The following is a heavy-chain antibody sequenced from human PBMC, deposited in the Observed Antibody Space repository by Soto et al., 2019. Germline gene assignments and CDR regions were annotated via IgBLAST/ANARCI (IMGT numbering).Heavy chain of an antibody. J-gene: IGHJ4*02. CDR1: GFTFSDYY. Sequence: GGSLRLSCAASGFTFSDYYMSWIRQAPGKGLEWVSYISSSGSTIYYADSVKGRFTISRDNAKNSLYLQMNSLRAEDTAVYYCAGYSDHSKLPDYWGQGTLVTVSS. D-gene: IGHD2-15*01. CDR2: ISSSGSTI. CDR3: AGYSDHSKLPDY. V-gene: IGHV3-11*01.